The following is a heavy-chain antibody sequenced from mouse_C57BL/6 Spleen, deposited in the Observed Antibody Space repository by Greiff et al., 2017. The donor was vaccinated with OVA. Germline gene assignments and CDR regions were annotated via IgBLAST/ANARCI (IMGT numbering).Heavy chain of an antibody. Sequence: QVQLQQPGAELVKPGASVKLSCKASGYTFTSYWMHWVKQRPGQGLEWIGMIHPNSGSTNYNEKFKSKATLTVDKSSSTAYMQLSSLTSEDAAVYYCARGGYGYDEGYWGQGTSVTVSS. V-gene: IGHV1-64*01. D-gene: IGHD2-2*01. CDR2: IHPNSGST. J-gene: IGHJ4*01. CDR3: ARGGYGYDEGY. CDR1: GYTFTSYW.